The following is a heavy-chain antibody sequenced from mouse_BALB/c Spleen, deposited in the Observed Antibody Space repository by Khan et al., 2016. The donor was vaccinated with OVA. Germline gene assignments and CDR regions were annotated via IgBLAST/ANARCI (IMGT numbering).Heavy chain of an antibody. D-gene: IGHD1-2*01. CDR3: TRSCYGAWFTY. J-gene: IGHJ3*01. Sequence: VQLQQSGPELMKPGASVKISCKASGYSFTSYYIHWVMQSHGKSLEWIGYIDPFSGGTTYNQKFKGKATLTVDTSSSTAYIHLSSLTSEDSAVYYCTRSCYGAWFTYWGQGTLVTVSA. CDR1: GYSFTSYY. CDR2: IDPFSGGT. V-gene: IGHV1S135*01.